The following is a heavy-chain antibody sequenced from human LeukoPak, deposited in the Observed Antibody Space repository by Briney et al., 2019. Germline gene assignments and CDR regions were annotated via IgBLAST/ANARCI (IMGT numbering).Heavy chain of an antibody. D-gene: IGHD3-10*01. J-gene: IGHJ4*02. CDR3: ARTYYYGSGSYYNRNYFDY. CDR2: IIPIFGTA. V-gene: IGHV1-69*06. Sequence: ASVKVSCKASGGTFSSYAISWVRQAPGQGLEWMGRIIPIFGTANYAQKFQSRVTITADKSTSTAYMELSSLRSEDTAVYYCARTYYYGSGSYYNRNYFDYWGQGTLVTVSS. CDR1: GGTFSSYA.